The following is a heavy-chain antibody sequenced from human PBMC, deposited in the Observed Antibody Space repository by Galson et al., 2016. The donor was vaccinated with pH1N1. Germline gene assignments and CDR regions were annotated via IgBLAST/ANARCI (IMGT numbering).Heavy chain of an antibody. J-gene: IGHJ6*03. Sequence: SLRLSCAVSGYMFSSYGMHWVRQAPGKGLEWVAFIRYDGSEKYYADSVKGRFTIPRDNSMSTLYVQMDSLRAEDTAVYYCAGSSPYFYYHMGVWGKGTTVTVSS. CDR3: AGSSPYFYYHMGV. CDR1: GYMFSSYG. V-gene: IGHV3-30*02. D-gene: IGHD6-25*01. CDR2: IRYDGSEK.